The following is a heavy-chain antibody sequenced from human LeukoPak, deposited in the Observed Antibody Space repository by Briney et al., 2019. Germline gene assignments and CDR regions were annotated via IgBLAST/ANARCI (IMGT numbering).Heavy chain of an antibody. CDR1: GYTFTGYY. D-gene: IGHD4-17*01. CDR3: ARNGDRFGFKGDYSDYYYYMDV. Sequence: ASVKVSCKASGYTFTGYYMHWVRQAPGRGLEWMGWINPNSGGTNYAQKFQGRVTMTRDTSISTAYMELSRLRSDDTAVYYCARNGDRFGFKGDYSDYYYYMDVWGKGTTVTVSS. J-gene: IGHJ6*03. CDR2: INPNSGGT. V-gene: IGHV1-2*02.